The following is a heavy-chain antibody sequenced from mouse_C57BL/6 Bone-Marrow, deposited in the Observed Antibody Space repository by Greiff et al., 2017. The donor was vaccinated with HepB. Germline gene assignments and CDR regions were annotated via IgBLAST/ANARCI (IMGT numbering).Heavy chain of an antibody. D-gene: IGHD1-1*01. V-gene: IGHV1-5*01. Sequence: VQLQQSGTVLARPGASVKMSCKTSGYTFTSYWMHWVKQRPGQGLEWIGAIYPGNSDTSYNQKFKGKAKMTAVTSASTAYMELSSLTNEDSAVYYCTMVPIYYYGSSPYFDYWGQGTTLTVSS. CDR1: GYTFTSYW. J-gene: IGHJ2*01. CDR3: TMVPIYYYGSSPYFDY. CDR2: IYPGNSDT.